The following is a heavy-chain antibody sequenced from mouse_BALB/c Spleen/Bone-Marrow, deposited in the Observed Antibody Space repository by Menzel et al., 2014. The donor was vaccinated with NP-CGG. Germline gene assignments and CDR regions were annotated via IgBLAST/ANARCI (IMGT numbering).Heavy chain of an antibody. J-gene: IGHJ3*01. CDR2: IYPGSGST. V-gene: IGHV1S22*01. CDR1: GYTFTSYW. D-gene: IGHD1-2*01. CDR3: TSLRLPY. Sequence: LQQSGSELVRSGASVKLSCKASGYTFTSYWMHWVKQRPGQGLEWIGNIYPGSGSTNYDEKFKSKATLTVDTSSSTAYMQLSSLTSEDSAVYYCTSLRLPYWGQGTLVTVSA.